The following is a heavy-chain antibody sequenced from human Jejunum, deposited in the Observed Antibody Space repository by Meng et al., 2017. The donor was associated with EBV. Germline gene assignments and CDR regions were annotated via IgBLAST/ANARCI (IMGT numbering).Heavy chain of an antibody. D-gene: IGHD2-15*01. J-gene: IGHJ5*02. V-gene: IGHV3-73*02. CDR3: TRNLGYCSGGSCA. CDR2: IRSKAYSSAT. Sequence: EVQVVEAGGGLVRPGGSLKLSCAASGFTFSGSTMHWVRQASGKGLEWVGRIRSKAYSSATAYAASVKGRFTISRDDSKNTAYLQMNSLKTEDTAVYYCTRNLGYCSGGSCAWGQGTLVTVSS. CDR1: GFTFSGST.